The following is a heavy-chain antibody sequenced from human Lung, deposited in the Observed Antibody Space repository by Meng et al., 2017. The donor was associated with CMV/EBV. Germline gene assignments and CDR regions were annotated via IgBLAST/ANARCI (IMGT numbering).Heavy chain of an antibody. CDR2: IKQDGSEK. D-gene: IGHD6-6*01. V-gene: IGHV3-7*01. CDR1: GFTFSSYW. CDR3: ARDSKISSGSSSYYYYYGMDV. J-gene: IGHJ6*02. Sequence: GEXXKISCAASGFTFSSYWMSWVRQAPGKGLEWVANIKQDGSEKYYVDSVKGRFTISRDNAKNSLYLQMNSLRAEDTAVYYCARDSKISSGSSSYYYYYGMDVWGQGXTVTVSS.